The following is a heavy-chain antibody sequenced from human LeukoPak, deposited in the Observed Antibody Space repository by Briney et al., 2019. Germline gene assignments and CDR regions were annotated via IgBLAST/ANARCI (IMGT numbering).Heavy chain of an antibody. CDR2: INHSGST. V-gene: IGHV4-34*01. J-gene: IGHJ4*02. CDR3: ARRRSVGATLLFDY. CDR1: GGSFSGYY. Sequence: PSETLSLTCAVYGGSFSGYYWSWIRQPPGKGLDWIGEINHSGSTNYNPSLKSRVTISVDTSKNQFSLKLSSVAAADTAVYYCARRRSVGATLLFDYWGQGTLVTVSS. D-gene: IGHD1-26*01.